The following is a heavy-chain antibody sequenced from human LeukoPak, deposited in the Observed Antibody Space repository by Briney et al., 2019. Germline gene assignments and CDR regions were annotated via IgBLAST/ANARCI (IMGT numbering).Heavy chain of an antibody. Sequence: GGSLRLSCAASGFTFSSYAMSWVRQAPGKGLEWVSGISGSGDNTYYADSVEGRFTISRDNSKNTLYVQVNSLGIEDTAAYYCANGATTGSAFDYWGQGTLVTVSS. CDR2: ISGSGDNT. CDR3: ANGATTGSAFDY. CDR1: GFTFSSYA. D-gene: IGHD4-17*01. V-gene: IGHV3-23*01. J-gene: IGHJ4*02.